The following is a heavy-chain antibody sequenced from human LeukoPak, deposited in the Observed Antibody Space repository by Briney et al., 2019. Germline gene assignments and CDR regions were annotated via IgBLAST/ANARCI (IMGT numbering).Heavy chain of an antibody. Sequence: GGSLRLSCAASGNYWMHWVRQAPGQGLVWVSHINSDGSWTSYADSVKGRFTISKDNAKNTVYLQMNSLRAEDTAVYYCAKRDYVDYDFWSGYYTATYYYGMDVWGQGTTVTVSS. J-gene: IGHJ6*02. CDR2: INSDGSWT. CDR1: GNYW. CDR3: AKRDYVDYDFWSGYYTATYYYGMDV. D-gene: IGHD3-3*01. V-gene: IGHV3-74*01.